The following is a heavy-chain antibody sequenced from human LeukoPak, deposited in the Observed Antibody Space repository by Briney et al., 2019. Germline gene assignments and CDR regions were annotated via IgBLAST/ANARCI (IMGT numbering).Heavy chain of an antibody. CDR1: CASITNSNW. J-gene: IGHJ6*02. Sequence: SETLSLTCAVSCASITNSNWWNWVRQPPGKGLEWIGQIYHSGSTNYNPSLKSRVTISIDKSKNQFSLKLNSVTAADTAVYFSAVVSSSSIDACGQGTTVTASS. D-gene: IGHD6-6*01. CDR3: AVVSSSSIDA. V-gene: IGHV4-4*02. CDR2: IYHSGST.